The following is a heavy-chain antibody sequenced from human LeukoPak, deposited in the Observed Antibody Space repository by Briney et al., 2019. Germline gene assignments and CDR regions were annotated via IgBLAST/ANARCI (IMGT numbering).Heavy chain of an antibody. CDR2: IYTSGST. Sequence: PSETLSLTCTVSGGSISSSSYYWSWIRQPAGKGLEWIGRIYTSGSTNYNPSLKSRVTMSVDTSKNQFSLKLSSVTAADTAVYYCARGPWCSSTSCYGWFDPWGQGTLVTVSS. J-gene: IGHJ5*02. V-gene: IGHV4-61*02. D-gene: IGHD2-2*01. CDR1: GGSISSSSYY. CDR3: ARGPWCSSTSCYGWFDP.